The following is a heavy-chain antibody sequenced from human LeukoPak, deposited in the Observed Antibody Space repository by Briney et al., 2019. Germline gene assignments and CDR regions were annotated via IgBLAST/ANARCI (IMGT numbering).Heavy chain of an antibody. CDR2: IWYDGSNK. Sequence: GRSLRLSCAASGFTFTYYGMHWVRQAPGKGLEWVAVIWYDGSNKYYADSVKGRFTISRDNSKNTLYLQMNSLRAEDTAVYYCARDGYGFDYWGQGTLVTVSS. V-gene: IGHV3-33*01. CDR1: GFTFTYYG. J-gene: IGHJ4*02. D-gene: IGHD1-1*01. CDR3: ARDGYGFDY.